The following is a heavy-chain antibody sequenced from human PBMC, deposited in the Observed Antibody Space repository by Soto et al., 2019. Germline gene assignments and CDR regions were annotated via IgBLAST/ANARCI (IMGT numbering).Heavy chain of an antibody. CDR1: GFTFSSYG. CDR3: AKDGSSGWRLLNYYYGMDV. V-gene: IGHV3-30*18. D-gene: IGHD6-19*01. CDR2: ISYDGSNK. J-gene: IGHJ6*02. Sequence: GGSLRLSCAASGFTFSSYGMHWVRQAPGKGLEWVAVISYDGSNKYYADSVKGRFTISRDNSKNTLYLQMNSLRAEDTAVYYCAKDGSSGWRLLNYYYGMDVWGQGTTVTVSS.